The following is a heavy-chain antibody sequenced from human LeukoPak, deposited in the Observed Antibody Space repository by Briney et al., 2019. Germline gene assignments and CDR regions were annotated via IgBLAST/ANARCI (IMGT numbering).Heavy chain of an antibody. V-gene: IGHV4-39*07. J-gene: IGHJ6*02. CDR3: ARVPPIAVAGTAYYYYGMDV. CDR2: IYYSGST. D-gene: IGHD6-19*01. CDR1: GGSISSSSSYY. Sequence: SETLSLTCTVSGGSISSSSSYYWAWIRQPPGKGLEWIGNIYYSGSTYYNPSLKSRVTISVDTSKNQFSLKLSSVTAADTAVYYCARVPPIAVAGTAYYYYGMDVWGQGTTVTVSS.